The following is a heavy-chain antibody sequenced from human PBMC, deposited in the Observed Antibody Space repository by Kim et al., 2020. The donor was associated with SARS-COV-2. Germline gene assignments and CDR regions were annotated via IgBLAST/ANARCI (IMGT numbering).Heavy chain of an antibody. CDR3: ARHGGFYFNS. J-gene: IGHJ4*02. CDR2: IDHNGFT. CDR1: DGSLSGSY. V-gene: IGHV4-34*01. D-gene: IGHD3-3*01. Sequence: SETLSLTCAVYDGSLSGSYWSWIRQPPEKGLEWIGEIDHNGFTKYNSSLKSRITISIDVSKNQFSLNLMSVTAADTAVYYCARHGGFYFNSWGQGTLVTV.